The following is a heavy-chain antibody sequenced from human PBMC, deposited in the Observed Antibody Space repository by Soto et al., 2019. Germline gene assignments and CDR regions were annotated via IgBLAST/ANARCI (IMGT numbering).Heavy chain of an antibody. V-gene: IGHV3-64*01. J-gene: IGHJ3*02. CDR1: GFTFSSYA. CDR3: AREGYYYDSSGYYQNDAFDI. D-gene: IGHD3-22*01. CDR2: ISSNGGST. Sequence: GGSLRLSCAASGFTFSSYAMHWVRQAPGMGLEYVSAISSNGGSTYYANSVKGRFTISRDNSKNTLYLQMGSLRAEDMAVYYCAREGYYYDSSGYYQNDAFDIWGQGTMVTVSS.